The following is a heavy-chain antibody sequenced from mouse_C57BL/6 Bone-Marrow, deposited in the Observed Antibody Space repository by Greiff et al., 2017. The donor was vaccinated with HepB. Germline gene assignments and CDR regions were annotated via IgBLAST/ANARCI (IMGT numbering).Heavy chain of an antibody. Sequence: QVQLQQSGAELVRPGASVKLSCKASGYTFTDYYINWVKQRPGQGLEWIARIYPGSGNTYYNEKFKGKATLTAEKSSSTAYMQLSSLTSEDSAVYFCARGDYYGSSRRFAYWGQGTLVTVSA. CDR1: GYTFTDYY. V-gene: IGHV1-76*01. D-gene: IGHD1-1*01. J-gene: IGHJ3*01. CDR3: ARGDYYGSSRRFAY. CDR2: IYPGSGNT.